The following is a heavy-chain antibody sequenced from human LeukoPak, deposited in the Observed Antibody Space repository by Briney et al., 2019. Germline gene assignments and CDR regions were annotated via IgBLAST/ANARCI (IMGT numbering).Heavy chain of an antibody. V-gene: IGHV3-74*01. D-gene: IGHD2-2*01. CDR2: LNDDGSTT. J-gene: IGHJ4*02. CDR3: ARDQRYCSSSSCPWEPFDY. Sequence: PGGSLRLSCAASGFTFSRSWMHWVRHSPGKGLVWVSRLNDDGSTTTYVDSVKGRFTISRDNAKNSLYLQMNSLRAEDTAVYYCARDQRYCSSSSCPWEPFDYWGQGTLVTVSS. CDR1: GFTFSRSW.